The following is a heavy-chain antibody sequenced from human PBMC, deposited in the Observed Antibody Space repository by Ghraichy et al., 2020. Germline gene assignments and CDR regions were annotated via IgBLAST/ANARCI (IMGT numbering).Heavy chain of an antibody. CDR2: ISNSGSTK. V-gene: IGHV3-48*03. CDR3: AREPDYYDTSHIDY. CDR1: GFSFSSYE. D-gene: IGHD3-22*01. J-gene: IGHJ4*02. Sequence: GGSLRLSCAASGFSFSSYEMNWVRQAPGKGLDWVSYISNSGSTKYHADSVKGRFTISRDNAKNSLYLQMNSLRAEDTAVYYCAREPDYYDTSHIDYWGRGTLVTVSS.